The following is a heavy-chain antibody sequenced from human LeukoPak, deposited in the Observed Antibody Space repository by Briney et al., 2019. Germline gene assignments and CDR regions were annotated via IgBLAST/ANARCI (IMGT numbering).Heavy chain of an antibody. CDR2: IYYSGST. D-gene: IGHD2-2*01. CDR3: AKDRWRGVPIVVVPAAFDY. V-gene: IGHV4-59*01. J-gene: IGHJ4*02. Sequence: SETLSLTCTVSGGSISSYYWSWIRQPPGKGLEWIGYIYYSGSTNYNPSLKSRVTISVDTSKNQFSLKLSSVTAADTAVYYCAKDRWRGVPIVVVPAAFDYWGQGTLVTVSS. CDR1: GGSISSYY.